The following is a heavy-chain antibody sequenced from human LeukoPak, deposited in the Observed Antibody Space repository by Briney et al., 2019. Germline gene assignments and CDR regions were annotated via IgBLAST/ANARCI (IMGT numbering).Heavy chain of an antibody. CDR2: IYNSGRS. CDR3: AGGSGASWFDP. CDR1: GGSISSGY. V-gene: IGHV4-59*01. Sequence: SSETPSLTCSVSGGSISSGYWSWIRQPPGKGLEWIAHIYNSGRSNYNPSLKSRVTISLDTSKNQFSLKLSSVTAADTAVYYCAGGSGASWFDPWGQGTLVTVSS. D-gene: IGHD2-8*02. J-gene: IGHJ5*02.